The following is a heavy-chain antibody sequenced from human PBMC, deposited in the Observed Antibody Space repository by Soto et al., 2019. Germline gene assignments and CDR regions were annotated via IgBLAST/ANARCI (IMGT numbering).Heavy chain of an antibody. CDR2: ISAYNTNT. CDR3: ARDRLGATGDY. CDR1: GYTFTSYG. D-gene: IGHD1-26*01. J-gene: IGHJ4*02. V-gene: IGHV1-18*01. Sequence: QVQLVQSGAEVKKPGASVKVSCKASGYTFTSYGIRWVRQAPGQGLEWMGWISAYNTNTNYAQNLQDRVTMTTDTSTSTTYMELRSLRSDDTAVYFCARDRLGATGDYWGQGTLVTVSS.